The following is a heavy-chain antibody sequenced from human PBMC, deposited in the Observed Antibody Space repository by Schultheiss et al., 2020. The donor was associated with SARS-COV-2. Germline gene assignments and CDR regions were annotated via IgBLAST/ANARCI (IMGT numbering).Heavy chain of an antibody. Sequence: GGSLRLSCAASGFTFSSYWMHWVRQAPGKGLVWVSRINSDGSSTSYADSVKGRFAISRDNAKNTLYLQMNSLRAEDTAVYYCARAGVPLDTAMVTAYYYYMDVWGKGTTVTVSS. D-gene: IGHD5-18*01. CDR3: ARAGVPLDTAMVTAYYYYMDV. J-gene: IGHJ6*03. V-gene: IGHV3-74*01. CDR2: INSDGSST. CDR1: GFTFSSYW.